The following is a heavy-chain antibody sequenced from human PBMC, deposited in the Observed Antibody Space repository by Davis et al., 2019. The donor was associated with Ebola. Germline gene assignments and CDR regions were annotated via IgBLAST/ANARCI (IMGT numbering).Heavy chain of an antibody. CDR1: GFTFSDYY. V-gene: IGHV3-11*04. Sequence: GESLKISCAASGFTFSDYYMSWIRQAPGKGLEWVSYISSSGSTIYYADSVKGRFTISRDNAKNSLYLQMNSLRDEDTAVYYCARVGYDFWSGYYYYGMDVWGQGTTVTVSS. J-gene: IGHJ6*02. CDR2: ISSSGSTI. CDR3: ARVGYDFWSGYYYYGMDV. D-gene: IGHD3-3*01.